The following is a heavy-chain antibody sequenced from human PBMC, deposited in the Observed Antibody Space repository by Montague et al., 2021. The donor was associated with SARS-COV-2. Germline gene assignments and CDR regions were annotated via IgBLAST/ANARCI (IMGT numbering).Heavy chain of an antibody. Sequence: PALVKPTQTLTLTCTFSGFPLSTSGMRASWIRQPPGKALEWLARIDWDDDKFYSTSLKTRLTISKDTSKNQVVLTMTNMEPVDTATYYCARSYYDILTAYYTPFDYWGQGTLVTVSS. V-gene: IGHV2-70*04. D-gene: IGHD3-9*01. J-gene: IGHJ4*02. CDR1: GFPLSTSGMR. CDR3: ARSYYDILTAYYTPFDY. CDR2: IDWDDDK.